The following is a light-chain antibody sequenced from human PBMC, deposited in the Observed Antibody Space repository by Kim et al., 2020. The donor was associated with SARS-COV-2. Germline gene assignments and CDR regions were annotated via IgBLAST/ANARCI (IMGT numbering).Light chain of an antibody. Sequence: SYELTQPPSVSVSPGQTASITCSGDKLGDKYACWYQQKPGQSPVLVIYQDNRRPSGIPERFSGSNSGNTATLTISGTQAMDEADYYGQAWDSSTGVFGGGTQLTVL. V-gene: IGLV3-1*01. J-gene: IGLJ2*01. CDR2: QDN. CDR3: QAWDSSTGV. CDR1: KLGDKY.